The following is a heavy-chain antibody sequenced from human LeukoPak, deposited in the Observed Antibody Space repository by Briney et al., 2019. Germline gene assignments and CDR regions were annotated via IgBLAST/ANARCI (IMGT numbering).Heavy chain of an antibody. D-gene: IGHD6-13*01. Sequence: PSETLSLTCTVSGGSISSYYWSWIRQPPGKGLEWIGYIYYSGSTNYNPSLKSRVTISVDTSKNQFSLKLSSVTAADTAVYYCARDMSAAAATPFDYWGQGTLVTVSS. CDR1: GGSISSYY. V-gene: IGHV4-59*01. CDR3: ARDMSAAAATPFDY. CDR2: IYYSGST. J-gene: IGHJ4*02.